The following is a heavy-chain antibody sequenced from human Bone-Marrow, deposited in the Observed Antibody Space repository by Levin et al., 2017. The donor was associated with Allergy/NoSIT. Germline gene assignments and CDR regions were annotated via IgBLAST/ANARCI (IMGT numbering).Heavy chain of an antibody. J-gene: IGHJ5*02. CDR1: GGTFSSYA. D-gene: IGHD3-22*01. Sequence: SVKVSCKASGGTFSSYAISWVRQAPGQGLEWMGGIIPIFGTANYAQKFQGRVTITADESSSTAYMELSSLRSEDTAVYYCASTYDSSGRNWFDPWGQGTLVTVSS. CDR3: ASTYDSSGRNWFDP. CDR2: IIPIFGTA. V-gene: IGHV1-69*13.